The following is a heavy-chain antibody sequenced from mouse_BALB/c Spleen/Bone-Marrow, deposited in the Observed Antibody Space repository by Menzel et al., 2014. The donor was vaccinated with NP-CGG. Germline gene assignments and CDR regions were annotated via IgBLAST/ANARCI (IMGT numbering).Heavy chain of an antibody. V-gene: IGHV1-69*02. J-gene: IGHJ4*01. Sequence: VQLQQSGAELVKPGASVKLSCKASGYTFTSYWMHWVKQRPGQGLEWIGEIDPSDSYTNYNQKFKGRATLTVDKSSSTAYMQRSSLTSEDSAVYYCALIYYGNYDYAMDYWGQGTSVTVSS. D-gene: IGHD2-1*01. CDR3: ALIYYGNYDYAMDY. CDR2: IDPSDSYT. CDR1: GYTFTSYW.